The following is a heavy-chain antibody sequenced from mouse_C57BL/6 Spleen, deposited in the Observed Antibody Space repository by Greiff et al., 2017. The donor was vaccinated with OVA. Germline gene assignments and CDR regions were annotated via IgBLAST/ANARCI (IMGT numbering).Heavy chain of an antibody. Sequence: DVMLVESGGGLVKPGGSLKLSCAASGFTFSSYTMSWVRPTPEKRLEWVATISGGGGNTYYPDSVTGRFPISRDNAKNTLYLQMSSLRSEDTALYYCARDYYCSSPLYFDYWGQGTTLTVSS. D-gene: IGHD1-1*01. CDR2: ISGGGGNT. CDR3: ARDYYCSSPLYFDY. V-gene: IGHV5-9*01. CDR1: GFTFSSYT. J-gene: IGHJ2*01.